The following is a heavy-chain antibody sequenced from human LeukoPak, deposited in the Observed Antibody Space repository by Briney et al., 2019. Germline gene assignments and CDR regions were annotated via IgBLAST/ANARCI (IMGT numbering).Heavy chain of an antibody. J-gene: IGHJ5*02. Sequence: GGSLRLSCAASGFTFSSYSMNWVRQAPGKGLEWVSSISSSSSYIYYADSVKGRFTISRDNSKSTLYLQMDGLTVGDTAIYYCAKETADYVFVSDPWGQGTLVTVSS. V-gene: IGHV3-21*04. CDR3: AKETADYVFVSDP. CDR1: GFTFSSYS. D-gene: IGHD4-17*01. CDR2: ISSSSSYI.